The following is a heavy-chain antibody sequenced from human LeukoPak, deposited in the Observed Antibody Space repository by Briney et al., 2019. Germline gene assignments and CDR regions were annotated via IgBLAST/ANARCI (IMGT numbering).Heavy chain of an antibody. V-gene: IGHV3-7*05. D-gene: IGHD2-2*01. CDR2: INSDGSAM. CDR3: ARAMSASSDY. Sequence: GGSLRLSCAASGFTFTTHWMTWVRQAPGKGLEWVAIINSDGSAMFYVDSVKGRFTLSRDNAKNSLHLQMNSLRAEDTTIYYCARAMSASSDYWGQGTLVTVSS. J-gene: IGHJ4*02. CDR1: GFTFTTHW.